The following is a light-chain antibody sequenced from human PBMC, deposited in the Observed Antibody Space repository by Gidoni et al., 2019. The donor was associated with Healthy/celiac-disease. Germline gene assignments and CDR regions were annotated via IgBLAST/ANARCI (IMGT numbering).Light chain of an antibody. J-gene: IGKJ1*01. CDR3: QQYYSYPRT. CDR2: AAS. Sequence: IRMTLSPSSFSASTGDRLTITCRASQGISSYLAWYQQTPGKAPKLLIYAASTLQSGVPSRCSGSGSGTDFTLTISCLQSEDFATYYCQQYYSYPRTFGQGTKVEIK. CDR1: QGISSY. V-gene: IGKV1-8*01.